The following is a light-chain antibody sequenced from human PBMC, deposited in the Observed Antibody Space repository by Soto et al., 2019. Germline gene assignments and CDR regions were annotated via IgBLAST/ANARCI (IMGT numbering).Light chain of an antibody. V-gene: IGLV2-14*01. J-gene: IGLJ1*01. CDR1: SSDVGGYNY. CDR2: DVT. Sequence: QSALTQDASVSGSPGQSITISCTGTSSDVGGYNYVSWYQQHPGKVPKLMIYDVTNRPSGVSSRFSGSKSGNTASLTISGLQAEDEADYYCNSYTNSGYVFGTGTKLTVL. CDR3: NSYTNSGYV.